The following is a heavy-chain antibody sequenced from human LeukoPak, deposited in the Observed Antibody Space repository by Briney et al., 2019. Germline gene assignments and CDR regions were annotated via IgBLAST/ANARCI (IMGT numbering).Heavy chain of an antibody. Sequence: GGSLRLSCAASGFTFSSYWMSWVRQAPGKGLEWVANIKQDGSEKYYVDSVKSRFTISRDNAKNSLYLQMNSLRAEDTAVYYCARGLWRGGELFLGFDYWGQGTLVTVSS. D-gene: IGHD2-21*01. CDR2: IKQDGSEK. J-gene: IGHJ4*02. CDR1: GFTFSSYW. CDR3: ARGLWRGGELFLGFDY. V-gene: IGHV3-7*01.